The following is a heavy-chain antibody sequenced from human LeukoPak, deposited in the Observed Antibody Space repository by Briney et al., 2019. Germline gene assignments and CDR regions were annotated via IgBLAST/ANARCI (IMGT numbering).Heavy chain of an antibody. D-gene: IGHD4-17*01. CDR1: GFTFSSYA. J-gene: IGHJ6*02. CDR3: AKKTYYGDYGMDV. Sequence: GGSLRLSCAASGFTFSSYAMSWVRQAPGKGLEWVSAISGSGGSTYYADSVKGRFTISRDNSRNTLYLQMNSLRAEDTAVYYCAKKTYYGDYGMDVWGQGTTVTVSS. CDR2: ISGSGGST. V-gene: IGHV3-23*01.